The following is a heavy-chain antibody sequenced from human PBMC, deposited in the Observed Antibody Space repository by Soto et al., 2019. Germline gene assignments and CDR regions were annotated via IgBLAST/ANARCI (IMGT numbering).Heavy chain of an antibody. Sequence: QVQLQESGPGLVKPSETLSLTCTVSGGSVSSGSYYWSWIRQPPGKGLEWIGYIYYSGSTNYNPSLKRRVTISVDTSKNQFSLKLSSVTAADTAVYYCARDQRDYYDSSGYYSQFQHWGQGTLVTVSS. CDR2: IYYSGST. D-gene: IGHD3-22*01. V-gene: IGHV4-61*01. J-gene: IGHJ1*01. CDR3: ARDQRDYYDSSGYYSQFQH. CDR1: GGSVSSGSYY.